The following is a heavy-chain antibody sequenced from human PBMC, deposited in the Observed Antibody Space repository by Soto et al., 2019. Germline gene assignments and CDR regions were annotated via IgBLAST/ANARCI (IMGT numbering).Heavy chain of an antibody. CDR2: ISYSGST. CDR1: GGSISSGGYY. CDR3: AIGVLP. Sequence: QVQLQESGPGLVQPSQTLSLTCTVSGGSISSGGYYWSWIRQHPGTGLEWIGHISYSGSTYYNTSLKSRVTVSVDTSRNPFSMIVNAVTAADTAGSYCAIGVLPWGHGPLVTVSS. J-gene: IGHJ5*02. V-gene: IGHV4-31*03.